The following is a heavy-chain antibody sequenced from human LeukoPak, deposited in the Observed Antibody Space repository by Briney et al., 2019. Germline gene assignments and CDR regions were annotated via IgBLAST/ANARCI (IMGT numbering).Heavy chain of an antibody. D-gene: IGHD2-2*01. CDR1: GYTFTSYG. CDR2: ISAYNGNT. J-gene: IGHJ4*02. CDR3: ARAGVVEALLSHWDY. V-gene: IGHV1-18*01. Sequence: ASVKVSCKASGYTFTSYGISWVRQAPGQGLEWMGWISAYNGNTDYAQKLQGRVTMTTDTSTSTAYMELRSLRSDDTAVYYCARAGVVEALLSHWDYWGQGTLVTVSS.